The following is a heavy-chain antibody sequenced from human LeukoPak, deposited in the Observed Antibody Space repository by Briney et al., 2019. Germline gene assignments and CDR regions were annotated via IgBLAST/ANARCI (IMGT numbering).Heavy chain of an antibody. CDR3: ARAYSSGWALDY. D-gene: IGHD6-19*01. Sequence: PSETLSLTCAVYGGSFSGYYWSWIRQPPGKGLEWIGYIYYSGSTNYNPSLKSRVTISVDTSKNQFSLKLSSVTAADTAVYYCARAYSSGWALDYWGQGTLVTVSS. V-gene: IGHV4-59*01. J-gene: IGHJ4*02. CDR1: GGSFSGYY. CDR2: IYYSGST.